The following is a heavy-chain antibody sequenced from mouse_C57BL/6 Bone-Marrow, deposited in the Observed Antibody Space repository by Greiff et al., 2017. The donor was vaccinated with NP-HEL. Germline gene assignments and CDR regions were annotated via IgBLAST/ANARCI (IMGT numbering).Heavy chain of an antibody. D-gene: IGHD1-1*01. Sequence: VQLQESGAELARPGASVKLSCKASGYTFTSYGISWVKQRTGQGLEWIGEIYPRSGNTYYNEKFKGKATLTADKSSSTAYMELRSLTSEDSAVYFCARRIYYYGSTIFDYWGQGTTLTVSS. CDR2: IYPRSGNT. CDR1: GYTFTSYG. CDR3: ARRIYYYGSTIFDY. J-gene: IGHJ2*01. V-gene: IGHV1-81*01.